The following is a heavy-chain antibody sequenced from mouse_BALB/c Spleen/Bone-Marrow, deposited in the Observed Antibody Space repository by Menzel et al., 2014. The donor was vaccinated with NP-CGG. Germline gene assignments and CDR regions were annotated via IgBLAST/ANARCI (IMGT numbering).Heavy chain of an antibody. D-gene: IGHD2-3*01. V-gene: IGHV5-9-3*01. CDR3: ARSGVCGYYF. CDR1: GFTFSSYA. J-gene: IGHJ2*01. Sequence: EVKLVESGGGLVKPGGSLKLSCAASGFTFSSYAMSWVRQTPEERLEWVATISSGGSYTYYPDSVKGRFTISRDNAKNTLYLQMSSLRSEDTAMYYCARSGVCGYYFGGQGTTLTVSS. CDR2: ISSGGSYT.